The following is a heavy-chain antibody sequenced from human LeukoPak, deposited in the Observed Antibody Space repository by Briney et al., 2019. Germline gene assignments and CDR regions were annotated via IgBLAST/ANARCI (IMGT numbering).Heavy chain of an antibody. CDR2: IYYSGST. CDR1: GGSISSGGYY. D-gene: IGHD3-22*01. Sequence: SETLSLTCTVSGGSISSGGYYWSWIRQHPGKGLEWIGYIYYSGSTYYNPSLKSRVTISVDTSENQFSLKLSSVTAADTAVYYCARALYYDSSGYHTDFDYWGQGTLVTVSS. V-gene: IGHV4-31*03. J-gene: IGHJ4*02. CDR3: ARALYYDSSGYHTDFDY.